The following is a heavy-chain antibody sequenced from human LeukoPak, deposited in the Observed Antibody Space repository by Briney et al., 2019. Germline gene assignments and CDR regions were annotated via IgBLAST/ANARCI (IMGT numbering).Heavy chain of an antibody. CDR1: GDSIGSFY. J-gene: IGHJ3*02. V-gene: IGHV4-59*01. CDR2: IYYSGST. CDR3: ARAGSGYSSSYDAFDI. Sequence: SETLSLTCNVSGDSIGSFYLSWIRQPPGKGPEWIGYIYYSGSTNYNPSLKSRVTISVDTPKNQFSLKLSSVTAADTAVYYCARAGSGYSSSYDAFDIWGQGTMVTVSS. D-gene: IGHD6-13*01.